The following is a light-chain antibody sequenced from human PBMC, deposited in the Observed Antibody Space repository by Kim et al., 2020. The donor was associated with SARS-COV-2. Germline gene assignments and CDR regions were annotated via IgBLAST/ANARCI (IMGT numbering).Light chain of an antibody. Sequence: PGERATLSCRASQSVNSDYVAWYQQKPGQAPRLLIYGASNRATGIPDRFSGSGSGTDFTLTISRLEPEDFAVYYCQQYGTSRTFGQGTKVDIK. J-gene: IGKJ1*01. CDR3: QQYGTSRT. CDR1: QSVNSDY. V-gene: IGKV3-20*01. CDR2: GAS.